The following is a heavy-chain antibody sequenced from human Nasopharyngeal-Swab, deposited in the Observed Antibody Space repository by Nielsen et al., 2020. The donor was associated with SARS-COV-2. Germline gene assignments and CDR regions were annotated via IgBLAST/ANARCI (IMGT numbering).Heavy chain of an antibody. V-gene: IGHV3-48*02. J-gene: IGHJ6*02. D-gene: IGHD2-21*01. CDR2: ISSSASTI. Sequence: VRQAPGKGLEWVSYISSSASTIYYADSVKGRFTISRDNAKNSLYLQMNSLRDEDTAVYHCARDFAYCGVRWPGYYYYGMDVWGQGTTVTVSS. CDR3: ARDFAYCGVRWPGYYYYGMDV.